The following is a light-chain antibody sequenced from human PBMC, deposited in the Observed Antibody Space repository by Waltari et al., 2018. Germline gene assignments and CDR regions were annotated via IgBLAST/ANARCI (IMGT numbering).Light chain of an antibody. Sequence: PEKYPRYLMKVNSDGSHTKGDDIPDRFSGYSSGPERYLTISSLQSEDEADYYCQTGGHGTWVFGGGTKLTVV. V-gene: IGLV4-69*01. J-gene: IGLJ3*02. CDR2: VNSDGSH. CDR3: QTGGHGTWV.